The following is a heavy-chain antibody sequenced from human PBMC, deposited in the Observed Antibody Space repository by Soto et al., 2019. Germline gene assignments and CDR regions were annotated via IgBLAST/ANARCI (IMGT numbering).Heavy chain of an antibody. CDR2: ISAYNGNT. D-gene: IGHD3-3*01. Sequence: GASVNVSCKASGYTFTSYGISWVRQAPGQGLVWMGWISAYNGNTHYAQKLQGRVTMTTDTATSTAYMELRSLRSDDTAVYYCAREGTYYDFWSGFYYGMDVWGQGTTVTVSS. CDR3: AREGTYYDFWSGFYYGMDV. J-gene: IGHJ6*02. V-gene: IGHV1-18*01. CDR1: GYTFTSYG.